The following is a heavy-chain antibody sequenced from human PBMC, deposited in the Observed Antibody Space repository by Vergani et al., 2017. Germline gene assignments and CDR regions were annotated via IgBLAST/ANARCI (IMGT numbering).Heavy chain of an antibody. CDR3: ARDSRPYSGYDSGGDLYYYYYGMDV. D-gene: IGHD5-12*01. Sequence: EVQLVESGGRLVKPGGSLRLSCAASGFTFSSYSMNWVRQAPGKGLEWVSSISSSSSYIYYADSVKGRFTISRDNAKNSLYLQMNTLRAEDTTVYYCARDSRPYSGYDSGGDLYYYYYGMDVWGQGTTVTVSS. CDR1: GFTFSSYS. V-gene: IGHV3-21*01. J-gene: IGHJ6*02. CDR2: ISSSSSYI.